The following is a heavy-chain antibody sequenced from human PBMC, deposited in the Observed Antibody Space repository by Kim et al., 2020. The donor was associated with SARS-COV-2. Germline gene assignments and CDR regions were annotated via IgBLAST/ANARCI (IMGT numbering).Heavy chain of an antibody. V-gene: IGHV5-51*01. J-gene: IGHJ4*02. CDR3: ARLGEIFDY. CDR2: SDT. Sequence: SDTRYSPPFQGQVTISADKSISTAYLQWSSLKASDTAMYYCARLGEIFDYWGQGTLVTVSS.